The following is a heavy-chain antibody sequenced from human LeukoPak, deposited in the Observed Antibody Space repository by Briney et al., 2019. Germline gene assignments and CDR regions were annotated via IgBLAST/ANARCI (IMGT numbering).Heavy chain of an antibody. CDR3: ARDCRFGSTTCHDY. CDR1: GFAFSGYG. J-gene: IGHJ4*02. Sequence: GTSLRLSCAAPGFAFSGYGMHWVRQAPGKGLEWVAVIWYDGNNKYYEDSVKGRFTISRDNSKNTLYLQMNSLRAEDTAVYYCARDCRFGSTTCHDYWGQGTLVTVSS. D-gene: IGHD2-2*01. V-gene: IGHV3-33*01. CDR2: IWYDGNNK.